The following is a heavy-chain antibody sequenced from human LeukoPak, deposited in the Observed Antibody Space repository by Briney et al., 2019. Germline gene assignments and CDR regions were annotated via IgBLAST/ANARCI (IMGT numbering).Heavy chain of an antibody. V-gene: IGHV4-34*01. J-gene: IGHJ4*02. CDR3: ARSSVHDYGDFPFDY. CDR1: GGSISGYY. Sequence: SETLSLTCTVSGGSISGYYWSWIRQPPGKGLEWIGEINHSGSTNYNPSLKSRVTISVDTSKNQFSLKLSSVTAADTAVYYCARSSVHDYGDFPFDYWGQGTLVTVSS. D-gene: IGHD4-17*01. CDR2: INHSGST.